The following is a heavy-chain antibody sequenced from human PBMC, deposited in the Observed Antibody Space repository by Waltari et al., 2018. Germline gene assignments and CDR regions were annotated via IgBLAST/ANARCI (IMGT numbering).Heavy chain of an antibody. CDR2: TSHDESHK. D-gene: IGHD2-8*01. CDR3: ARDDRDGLPDYFDF. V-gene: IGHV3-30*16. J-gene: IGHJ4*02. CDR1: GFTFSTYT. Sequence: QVQLVESGGGVVQPGRSLRLSCAASGFTFSTYTMHGVRQAPGKGPEWLAITSHDESHKYFADSVKGRFTISKDNSKNTLYLQMNSLSTEDTAMYYCARDDRDGLPDYFDFWGQGTLVTVSS.